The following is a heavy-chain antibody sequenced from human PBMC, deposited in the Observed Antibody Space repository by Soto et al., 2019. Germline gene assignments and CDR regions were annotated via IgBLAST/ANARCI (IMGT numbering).Heavy chain of an antibody. CDR1: GFTFSSYA. J-gene: IGHJ4*02. D-gene: IGHD6-13*01. CDR3: AKDSRETDRGSSWPVVDY. CDR2: ISGSGGST. Sequence: GGSLRLSCAASGFTFSSYAMSWVRQAPGKGLEWVSAISGSGGSTYYAASVKCRFTISRDNSKSTLYLQMNSLRAEDTAVYYCAKDSRETDRGSSWPVVDYWGQGTLVTVSS. V-gene: IGHV3-23*01.